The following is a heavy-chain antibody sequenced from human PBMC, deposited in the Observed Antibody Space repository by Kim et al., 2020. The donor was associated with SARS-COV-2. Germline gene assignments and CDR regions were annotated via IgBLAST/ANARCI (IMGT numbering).Heavy chain of an antibody. Sequence: ADSVKARFTIARDNAKSTLSLKMNSLLAEDTALYYCARRAVDSSGTYYFDYWGQGTLVTVSS. V-gene: IGHV3-74*01. D-gene: IGHD3-22*01. J-gene: IGHJ4*02. CDR3: ARRAVDSSGTYYFDY.